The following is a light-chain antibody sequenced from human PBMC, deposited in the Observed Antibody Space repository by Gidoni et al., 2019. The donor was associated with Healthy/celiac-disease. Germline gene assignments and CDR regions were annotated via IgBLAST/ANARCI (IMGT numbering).Light chain of an antibody. CDR2: DAS. Sequence: EIVMPPSPATLSVSPGERATLSCRSSQSVSSNLAWYQQKPGQAPRLLIYDASTRATGIPARFSGSGSGTEYTLTISSLQSEDFAVYYCQQYNDWPPVCSFGQXTKLEIK. CDR3: QQYNDWPPVCS. V-gene: IGKV3-15*01. CDR1: QSVSSN. J-gene: IGKJ2*04.